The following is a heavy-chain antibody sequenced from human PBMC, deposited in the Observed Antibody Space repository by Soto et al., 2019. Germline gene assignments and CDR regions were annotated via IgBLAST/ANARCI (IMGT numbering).Heavy chain of an antibody. CDR3: ALTALPQAIGQLLYYYYGMDV. CDR2: ISAYNGNT. J-gene: IGHJ6*02. CDR1: GYTFTSYG. V-gene: IGHV1-18*04. D-gene: IGHD2-21*02. Sequence: ASVKVSCKASGYTFTSYGISWVRQAPGQGLEWMGWISAYNGNTNYAQKLQGRVTMTTDTSTSTAYMELRSLRSDDTAVYYCALTALPQAIGQLLYYYYGMDVWGQGTMVTVSS.